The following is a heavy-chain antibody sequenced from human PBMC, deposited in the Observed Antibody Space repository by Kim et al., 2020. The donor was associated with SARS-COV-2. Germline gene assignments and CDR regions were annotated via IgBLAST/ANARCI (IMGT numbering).Heavy chain of an antibody. Sequence: GGSLRLSCAASGFTFSSYAMSWVRQAPGKGLEWVSAISGSGGSTYYADSVKGRFTISRDNSKNTLYLQMNSLRAEDTAVYYCAKGYSSSHGWGYYFDYWGQGTLVTVSS. J-gene: IGHJ4*02. CDR1: GFTFSSYA. V-gene: IGHV3-23*01. CDR3: AKGYSSSHGWGYYFDY. D-gene: IGHD6-6*01. CDR2: ISGSGGST.